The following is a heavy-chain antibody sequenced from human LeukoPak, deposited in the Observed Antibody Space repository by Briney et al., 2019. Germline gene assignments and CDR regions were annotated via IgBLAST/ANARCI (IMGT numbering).Heavy chain of an antibody. D-gene: IGHD3-10*01. CDR2: IIPIFGTA. CDR3: AKLSGSGSTFDY. V-gene: IGHV1-69*13. J-gene: IGHJ4*02. Sequence: SVKVSCKASGGTFSSYAISWVRQAPGQGLEWMGGIIPIFGTANYAQKFQGRVTITADESTSTAYMELSSLRSEDTAVYYCAKLSGSGSTFDYWGQGTLVTVSS. CDR1: GGTFSSYA.